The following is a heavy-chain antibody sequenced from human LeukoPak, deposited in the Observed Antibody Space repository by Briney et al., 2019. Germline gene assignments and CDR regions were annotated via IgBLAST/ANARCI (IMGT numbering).Heavy chain of an antibody. D-gene: IGHD1-26*01. V-gene: IGHV3-30*04. Sequence: GGSLRLSCEDSGFTFSTSSMHWVRQAPGKGLEWVAVISYDGRNTYYADSVKGRFTISRDNSKNTMFLQMDSLRVEDTAVYYCAREDSGSFDSWGQGTLVIV. CDR2: ISYDGRNT. CDR3: AREDSGSFDS. J-gene: IGHJ4*02. CDR1: GFTFSTSS.